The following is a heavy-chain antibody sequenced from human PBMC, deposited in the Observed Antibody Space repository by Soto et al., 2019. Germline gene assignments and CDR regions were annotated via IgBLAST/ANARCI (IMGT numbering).Heavy chain of an antibody. CDR1: GFTFSSYA. Sequence: EVQLLESGGGLVQPGGSLRLSCAASGFTFSSYAMSWVRQAPGKGLEWVSAISGSGGGTYYADSVKGRFTISRDNSKNTLYLQMNSLRAEDTAVYYCAKGHGGHYYYYYMDVWGKGTTVTVSS. CDR3: AKGHGGHYYYYYMDV. J-gene: IGHJ6*03. CDR2: ISGSGGGT. V-gene: IGHV3-23*01.